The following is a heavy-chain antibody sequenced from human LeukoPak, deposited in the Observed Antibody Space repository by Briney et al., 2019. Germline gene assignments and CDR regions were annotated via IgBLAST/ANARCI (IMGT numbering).Heavy chain of an antibody. CDR2: ISSSSGYI. V-gene: IGHV3-21*01. CDR1: GFTFSSYS. CDR3: AREAGLSGVYYFDF. Sequence: GGSLRLSCAASGFTFSSYSMNWVRQAPGKGLEWVSSISSSSGYIYYADSVKGRFTISRDNAKNSLYLQMNSLRAEDTAVYYCAREAGLSGVYYFDFWGQGTLVTVSS. J-gene: IGHJ4*02. D-gene: IGHD3-16*02.